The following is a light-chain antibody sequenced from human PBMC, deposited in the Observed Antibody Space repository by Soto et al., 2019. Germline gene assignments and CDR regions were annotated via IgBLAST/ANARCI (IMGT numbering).Light chain of an antibody. J-gene: IGKJ1*01. CDR1: QGIGDD. Sequence: DIQMTQSPSSLSASVGDRVIITCRASQGIGDDLGCYQQKPGKAPKRLIYAASSLQSGVPSRFSGSGSGTDFTLTISSLQPADFASYYCLQHNTYPLTFGPGTKVEVK. CDR2: AAS. V-gene: IGKV1-17*01. CDR3: LQHNTYPLT.